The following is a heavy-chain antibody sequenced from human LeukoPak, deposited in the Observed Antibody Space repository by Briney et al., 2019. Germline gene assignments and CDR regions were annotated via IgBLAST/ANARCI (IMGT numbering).Heavy chain of an antibody. CDR3: AREEDY. J-gene: IGHJ4*02. Sequence: SETLSLTCGVYGGSLSGYYWSWIRQPPGKGLEWIGEINHSGSTNYNPSLKSRVTISVDTSKNQFSLKLSSVTAADTAVYYCAREEDYWGQGTLVTVSS. CDR2: INHSGST. V-gene: IGHV4-34*01. CDR1: GGSLSGYY.